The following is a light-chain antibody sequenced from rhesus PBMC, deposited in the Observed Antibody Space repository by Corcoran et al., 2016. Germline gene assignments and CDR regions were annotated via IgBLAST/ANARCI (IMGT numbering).Light chain of an antibody. CDR2: AAS. CDR1: QGISNY. V-gene: IGKV1-25*02. J-gene: IGKJ2*01. CDR3: QHYYSTPYS. Sequence: DIQMTQSPSSLSASVGDRVTITCRASQGISNYLAWYQQKPGENPKLLIYAASGLQSGIPSRFIGSGSGTAFTLTISSLQSEDFATYYCQHYYSTPYSFGQGTKVEIK.